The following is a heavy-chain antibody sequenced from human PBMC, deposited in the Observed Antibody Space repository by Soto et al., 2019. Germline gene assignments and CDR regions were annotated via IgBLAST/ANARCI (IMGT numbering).Heavy chain of an antibody. CDR3: AHRREQWPDDY. CDR1: GFSLSTSGVG. V-gene: IGHV2-5*02. Sequence: QITLKESGPTLVKPTQTLTLTCTFSGFSLSTSGVGVGWIRQPPGKALEWLALIYWDADKRYSPSLKSRLTIPKDTSKNQVVLTMTNMDPVDTATYYCAHRREQWPDDYWGQGTLVTVSS. D-gene: IGHD6-19*01. J-gene: IGHJ4*02. CDR2: IYWDADK.